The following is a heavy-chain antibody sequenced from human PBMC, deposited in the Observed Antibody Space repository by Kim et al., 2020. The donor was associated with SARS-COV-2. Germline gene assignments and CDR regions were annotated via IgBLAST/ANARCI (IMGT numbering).Heavy chain of an antibody. CDR3: ARVGGIVVVVAATWFDP. V-gene: IGHV4-39*07. J-gene: IGHJ5*02. CDR1: GGSISSSSYY. Sequence: SETLSLTCTVSGGSISSSSYYWGWIRQPPGKGLEWIGSIYYSGSTYYNPSLKSRVTISVDTSKNQFSLKLSSVTAADTAVYYCARVGGIVVVVAATWFDPWGQGTLVTVSS. D-gene: IGHD2-15*01. CDR2: IYYSGST.